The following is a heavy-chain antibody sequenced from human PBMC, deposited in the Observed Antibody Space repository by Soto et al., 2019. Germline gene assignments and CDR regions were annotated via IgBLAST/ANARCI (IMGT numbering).Heavy chain of an antibody. D-gene: IGHD3-10*01. CDR1: GFTFSSYW. V-gene: IGHV3-7*01. CDR2: IKQDGSEK. J-gene: IGHJ6*03. CDR3: ARDQTSGSYSYYYYYMDV. Sequence: GGSLRLSCAASGFTFSSYWMSWVRQAPGKGLEWVANIKQDGSEKYYVDSVKGRFTISRDNAKNSLYLQMNSLRAEDTAVYYCARDQTSGSYSYYYYYMDVWGKGTTVTVSS.